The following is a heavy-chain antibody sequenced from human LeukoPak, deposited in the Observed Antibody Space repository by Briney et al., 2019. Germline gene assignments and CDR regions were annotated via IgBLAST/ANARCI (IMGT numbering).Heavy chain of an antibody. J-gene: IGHJ5*02. V-gene: IGHV4-59*01. D-gene: IGHD1-1*01. CDR3: ARDRLQLQS. Sequence: SETLSLTCTVSGGSISSYYWSWIRQPPGKGLEWIGYIYYSGSTNYNPSLKSRISISVDTSKNQFSLKLSSVTAADTAVYYCARDRLQLQSWGQGTLVTVSS. CDR1: GGSISSYY. CDR2: IYYSGST.